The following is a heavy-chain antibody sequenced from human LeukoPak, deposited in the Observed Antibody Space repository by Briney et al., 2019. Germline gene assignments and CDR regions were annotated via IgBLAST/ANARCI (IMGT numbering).Heavy chain of an antibody. CDR3: ARDTYYYDSSGYLRLDY. D-gene: IGHD3-22*01. J-gene: IGHJ4*02. Sequence: SETLSLTCTVSGGSISSYYWSWIRQPAGKGLEWIGRIYTSGSTNYNPSLKSRVTMSVDTSKNQFSLKLSSVTAADTAAYYCARDTYYYDSSGYLRLDYWGQGTLVTVSS. CDR1: GGSISSYY. V-gene: IGHV4-4*07. CDR2: IYTSGST.